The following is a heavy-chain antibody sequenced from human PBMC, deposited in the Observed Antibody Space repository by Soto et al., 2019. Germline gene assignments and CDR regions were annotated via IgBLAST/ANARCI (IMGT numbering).Heavy chain of an antibody. D-gene: IGHD3-10*01. CDR3: ARVGIWFGALGDY. CDR2: INAGNGKT. V-gene: IGHV1-3*01. CDR1: GCTFTKYS. J-gene: IGHJ4*02. Sequence: ASVKVSCKASGCTFTKYSIHWVRQAPGQRLEWMGWINAGNGKTEYSQRFQGRVTLTRDTSASTAYMELSSLTSEDTAVYYCARVGIWFGALGDYWGQGTLVTVSS.